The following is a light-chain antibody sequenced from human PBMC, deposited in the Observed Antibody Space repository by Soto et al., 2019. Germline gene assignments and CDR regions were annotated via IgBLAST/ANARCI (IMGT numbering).Light chain of an antibody. J-gene: IGKJ3*01. CDR3: QQYGTPLFT. V-gene: IGKV3-20*01. CDR1: QSVTNNF. Sequence: IVLTQSPGTLSLSPGERATLSCGASQSVTNNFLAWYQQKPGQAPRLLIYGASSRATGVPDRFSGSGSGTDCTLTISRLEPGDFAVYYCQQYGTPLFTVGPGTKVDIK. CDR2: GAS.